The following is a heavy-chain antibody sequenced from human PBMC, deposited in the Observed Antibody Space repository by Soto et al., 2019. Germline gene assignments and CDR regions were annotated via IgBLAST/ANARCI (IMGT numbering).Heavy chain of an antibody. CDR1: GFTLSGYS. D-gene: IGHD2-2*01. V-gene: IGHV3-21*01. J-gene: IGHJ4*02. CDR3: ARDTSRSLDF. Sequence: EVQLVESGGGLVKPGGSLRLSCAASGFTLSGYSMTWVRQAPETGLEWVASISDSTPYYADSVKGRFTISRDNAKNSVFLQMSILRAEDTAVDYCARDTSRSLDFWGQGTLVIVSS. CDR2: ISDSTP.